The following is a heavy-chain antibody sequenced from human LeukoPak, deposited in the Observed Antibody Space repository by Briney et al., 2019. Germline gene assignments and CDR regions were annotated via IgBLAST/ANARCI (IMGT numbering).Heavy chain of an antibody. CDR3: ARVGSGWQTYIYDI. J-gene: IGHJ3*02. Sequence: PAGGSLRLSCAASGFTFSNNWMHWVRQAPGKGLVWVSRINTDGSSTNYADSVKGRFTISRDNAKNTLDLQMNGLRVEDTAVYYCARVGSGWQTYIYDIWGQGTMVTVSS. V-gene: IGHV3-74*01. D-gene: IGHD6-19*01. CDR2: INTDGSST. CDR1: GFTFSNNW.